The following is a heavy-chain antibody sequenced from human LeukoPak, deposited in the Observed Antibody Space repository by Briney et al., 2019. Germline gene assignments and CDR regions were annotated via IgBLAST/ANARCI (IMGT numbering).Heavy chain of an antibody. CDR2: ISYDGSNK. J-gene: IGHJ6*03. D-gene: IGHD5-18*01. CDR3: AGESGDTALYYMDV. V-gene: IGHV3-30*04. Sequence: GRSLRLSCAASGFTFSSYAMHWVRQAPGKGLEWVAVISYDGSNKYYADSVKGRFTISRDNSKNTLYLQMNSLRAEDTAVYYCAGESGDTALYYMDVWGKGTTVTVSS. CDR1: GFTFSSYA.